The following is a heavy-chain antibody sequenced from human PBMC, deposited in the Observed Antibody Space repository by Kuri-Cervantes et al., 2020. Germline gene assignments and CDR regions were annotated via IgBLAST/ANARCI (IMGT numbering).Heavy chain of an antibody. CDR2: ISSSGSTI. CDR1: GFTFSDYY. CDR3: ATSPDYGGNSWGAFDI. D-gene: IGHD4-23*01. J-gene: IGHJ3*02. V-gene: IGHV3-11*04. Sequence: GGSLRLSCAASGFTFSDYYMSWIRQAPGKGLEWVSYISSSGSTIYYADSVKGRFTISRDNSKNTLYLQMNSLRAEDTAVYYCATSPDYGGNSWGAFDIWGQGTMVTVSS.